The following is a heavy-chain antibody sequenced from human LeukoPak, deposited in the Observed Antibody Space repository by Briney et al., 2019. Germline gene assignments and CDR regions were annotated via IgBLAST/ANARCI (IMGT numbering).Heavy chain of an antibody. D-gene: IGHD3-16*01. CDR3: ARDWGWRGYFDY. CDR1: GFTFSSYW. Sequence: PGGSLRLSCAASGFTFSSYWMHWVRQAPGKGLEWVSYISSSGSTIYYADSVKGRFTISRDNAKNSLYLQMNSLRAEDTAVYYCARDWGWRGYFDYWGQGTLVTVSS. V-gene: IGHV3-48*04. CDR2: ISSSGSTI. J-gene: IGHJ4*02.